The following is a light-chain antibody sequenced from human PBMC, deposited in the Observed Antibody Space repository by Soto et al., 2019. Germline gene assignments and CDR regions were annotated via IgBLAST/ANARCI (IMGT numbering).Light chain of an antibody. CDR2: DVS. Sequence: QSVLTQPASVSGSPGQSITISCTGTSSDVGGYNYVSWYQQHPGKAPKLMIYDVSNRPSGVSNRFSGSKSANTASLTISGLQAEDEADYYCSSYTGSSTYVVFDGGTKLTVL. J-gene: IGLJ2*01. V-gene: IGLV2-14*01. CDR1: SSDVGGYNY. CDR3: SSYTGSSTYVV.